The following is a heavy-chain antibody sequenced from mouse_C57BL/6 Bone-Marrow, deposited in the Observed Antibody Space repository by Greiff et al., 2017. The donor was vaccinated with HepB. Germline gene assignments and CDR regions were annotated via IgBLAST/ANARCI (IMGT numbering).Heavy chain of an antibody. CDR1: GFTFSDYG. D-gene: IGHD1-1*02. J-gene: IGHJ2*01. CDR3: ARRGARGRNYAIDY. Sequence: EVQVVESGGGLVKPGGSLKLSCAASGFTFSDYGMHWVRQAPEKGLEWVAYISSGSSTIYYADTVKGRCTISRDNAKNTLFLQMTSLRSEDTAMYYCARRGARGRNYAIDYWGQGTTLTVSS. V-gene: IGHV5-17*01. CDR2: ISSGSSTI.